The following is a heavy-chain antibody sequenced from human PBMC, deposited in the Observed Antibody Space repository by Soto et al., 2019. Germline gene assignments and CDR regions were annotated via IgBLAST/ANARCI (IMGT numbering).Heavy chain of an antibody. Sequence: GGSQRLSCAASGGTFGGYGMSWVRQAQGKGQERVANIKQDGSEKYYVDSVKGRFTISRDNAKNSLYLQMNSLRAEDTAVYYCARADYDFWSGYYNHEDYWGQGALVTVSS. J-gene: IGHJ4*02. CDR3: ARADYDFWSGYYNHEDY. V-gene: IGHV3-7*01. CDR1: GGTFGGYG. CDR2: IKQDGSEK. D-gene: IGHD3-3*01.